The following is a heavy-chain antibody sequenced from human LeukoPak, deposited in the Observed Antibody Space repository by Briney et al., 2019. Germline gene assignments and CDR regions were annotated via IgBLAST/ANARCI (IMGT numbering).Heavy chain of an antibody. D-gene: IGHD5-12*01. CDR2: IYYSGST. CDR3: ARDHVDMAYYYYGMDV. CDR1: GGSISSSSYY. V-gene: IGHV4-39*02. Sequence: SETLSLTCTVSGGSISSSSYYWGWIRQPPGKGLEWLGSIYYSGSTYYNPSLKSRVTISVDTSKNQFSLKLSSVTAADTAVYYCARDHVDMAYYYYGMDVWGQGTTVTVSS. J-gene: IGHJ6*02.